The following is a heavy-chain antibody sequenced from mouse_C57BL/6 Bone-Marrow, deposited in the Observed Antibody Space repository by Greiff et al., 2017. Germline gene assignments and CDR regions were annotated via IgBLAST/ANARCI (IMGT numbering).Heavy chain of an antibody. Sequence: QVQLQQPGAELVRPGSSVKLSCKASGYTFTSYWMDWVKQRPGQGLEWIGNIYPSDSDTHYNQKFKDKATLTVDTSSSTAYMQLSSLTSEDSAVYYCAREGQLRLQAMDDWGQATSVTAAS. CDR2: IYPSDSDT. CDR3: AREGQLRLQAMDD. J-gene: IGHJ4*01. D-gene: IGHD3-2*02. V-gene: IGHV1-61*01. CDR1: GYTFTSYW.